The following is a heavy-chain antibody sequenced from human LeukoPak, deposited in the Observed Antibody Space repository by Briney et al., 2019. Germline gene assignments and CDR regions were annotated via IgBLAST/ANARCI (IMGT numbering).Heavy chain of an antibody. V-gene: IGHV1-69*05. CDR2: IIPIFGTA. D-gene: IGHD3-22*01. CDR1: GGTFSSYA. CDR3: ARVPLRGYDSSGHRLYYFDY. Sequence: ASVKVSCKASGGTFSSYAISWVRQAPGQGLEWMGGIIPIFGTANCAQKFQGRVTITTDESTSTAYMELSNLRSEDTAVYYCARVPLRGYDSSGHRLYYFDYWGQGTLVTVSS. J-gene: IGHJ4*02.